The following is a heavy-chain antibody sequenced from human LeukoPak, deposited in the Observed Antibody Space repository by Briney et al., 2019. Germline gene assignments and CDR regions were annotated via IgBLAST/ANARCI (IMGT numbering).Heavy chain of an antibody. V-gene: IGHV4-59*01. CDR3: ARIKVSTISAFDI. D-gene: IGHD5/OR15-5a*01. J-gene: IGHJ3*02. CDR1: GGSIGTYY. Sequence: SETLSLTCTVSGGSIGTYYWTWIRPPPGKGLECIGFIYHTGSTNYNPSLKSRVTISVDTSKNQFSLKLNSVIAADTAIYYCARIKVSTISAFDIWGQGTMVTVAS. CDR2: IYHTGST.